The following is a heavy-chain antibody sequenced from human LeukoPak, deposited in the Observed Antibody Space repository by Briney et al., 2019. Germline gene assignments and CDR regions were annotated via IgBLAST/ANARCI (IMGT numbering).Heavy chain of an antibody. CDR2: ISSSGSTI. CDR1: GFTVSDNY. J-gene: IGHJ6*04. Sequence: GGSLRLSCTASGFTVSDNYMNWVRQAPGKGLEWVSYISSSGSTIYYADSVKGRFTISRDNAKNSLYLQMNSLRAEDTAVYYCAELGITMIGGVWGKGTTVTISS. D-gene: IGHD3-10*02. CDR3: AELGITMIGGV. V-gene: IGHV3-11*04.